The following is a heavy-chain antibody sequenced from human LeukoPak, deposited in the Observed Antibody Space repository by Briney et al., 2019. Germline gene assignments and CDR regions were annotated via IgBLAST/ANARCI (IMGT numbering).Heavy chain of an antibody. V-gene: IGHV4-59*01. J-gene: IGHJ4*02. CDR2: IYYSGST. Sequence: PSETLSLTCTVSGGSISSYYWSWIRQPPGKGVEWIGYIYYSGSTNYNPSLKSRVTISVDTSKNQFSLKMNSVTAADTAVYYCARFEGYDFLTGYAYYFDYWGQGTLVTVSS. D-gene: IGHD3-9*01. CDR3: ARFEGYDFLTGYAYYFDY. CDR1: GGSISSYY.